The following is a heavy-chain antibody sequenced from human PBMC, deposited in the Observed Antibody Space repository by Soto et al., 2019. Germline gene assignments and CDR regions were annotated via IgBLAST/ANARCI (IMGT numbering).Heavy chain of an antibody. J-gene: IGHJ5*02. CDR1: GAPLSRGGYY. V-gene: IGHV4-31*03. D-gene: IGHD6-13*01. CDR2: IYYTGSH. CDR3: ARGFNAEAGRVGWFDP. Sequence: PSETLSLTCTVSGAPLSRGGYYWSWIRQHPGKGLEWIGYIYYTGSHYYNPSLLDRVSMSVDTSKNQFSLNLNSASAADTAVYFCARGFNAEAGRVGWFDPWGQGTPVTVSS.